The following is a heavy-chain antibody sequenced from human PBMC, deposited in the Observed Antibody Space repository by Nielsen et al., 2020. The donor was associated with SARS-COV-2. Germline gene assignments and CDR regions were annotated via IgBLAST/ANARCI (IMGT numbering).Heavy chain of an antibody. J-gene: IGHJ4*02. D-gene: IGHD6-6*01. CDR3: ASDAAWGDSSSSY. CDR2: IWYDGSNK. Sequence: GGSLRLSCAASGFTFSSYGMHWVRQAPGKGMEWVAVIWYDGSNKYYADSVKGRFTISRDNSKNTLYLQMNSLRAEDTAVYYCASDAAWGDSSSSYWGQGTLVTVSS. CDR1: GFTFSSYG. V-gene: IGHV3-33*01.